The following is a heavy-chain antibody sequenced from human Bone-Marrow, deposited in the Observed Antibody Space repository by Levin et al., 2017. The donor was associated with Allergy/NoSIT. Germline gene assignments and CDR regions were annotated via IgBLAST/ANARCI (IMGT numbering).Heavy chain of an antibody. CDR3: ARDRPHNWFDP. Sequence: SCAASGFTFKDYWMHWVRQPPGKGLEWVSRINEDGSDTVYADFVEGRFTLSRDNAQNTLSLQMNSLRGDDTAVYYCARDRPHNWFDPWGQGTLVTVS. J-gene: IGHJ5*02. V-gene: IGHV3-74*01. CDR2: INEDGSDT. CDR1: GFTFKDYW.